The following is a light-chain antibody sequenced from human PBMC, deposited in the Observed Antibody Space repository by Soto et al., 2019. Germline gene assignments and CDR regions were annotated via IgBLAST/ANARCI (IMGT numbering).Light chain of an antibody. J-gene: IGKJ3*01. V-gene: IGKV3-20*01. Sequence: EIVLTQSPGILSLSPGERATLSCRASQSVSNDFLAWYQQKPGQAPRLLIYGASTRATDVPDRFSGSGSGADFTLTISRLEPEDFAVYYCQQYGNAPFTFGPGTKVDIK. CDR1: QSVSNDF. CDR3: QQYGNAPFT. CDR2: GAS.